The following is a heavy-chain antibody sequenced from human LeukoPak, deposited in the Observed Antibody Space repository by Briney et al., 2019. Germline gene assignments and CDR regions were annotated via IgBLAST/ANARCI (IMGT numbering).Heavy chain of an antibody. J-gene: IGHJ5*02. V-gene: IGHV1-8*01. CDR1: GYTFTSYD. CDR2: MNPNSGNT. Sequence: AASVTVSCKASGYTFTSYDINWVRQAPGQGLEWMGWMNPNSGNTGYAQKFQGRVTMTRNTSISTAYMELSSLRSEDTAVYYCARLPYYYDSSGYYGWFDPWGQGTLVTVSS. CDR3: ARLPYYYDSSGYYGWFDP. D-gene: IGHD3-22*01.